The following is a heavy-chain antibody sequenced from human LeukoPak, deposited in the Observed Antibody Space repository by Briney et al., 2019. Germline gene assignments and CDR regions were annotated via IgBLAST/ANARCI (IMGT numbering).Heavy chain of an antibody. V-gene: IGHV4-59*01. CDR1: GGSISSYY. CDR3: ARDARRGWFDP. J-gene: IGHJ5*02. Sequence: PSETLSLTCTVSGGSISSYYWSWIRQPPGKGLEWIGYMYYSGSTNYNPSLKSRVTISVDTSKNQFSLKLSSVTAADTAVYYCARDARRGWFDPWGQGTLVTVSS. CDR2: MYYSGST. D-gene: IGHD3-10*01.